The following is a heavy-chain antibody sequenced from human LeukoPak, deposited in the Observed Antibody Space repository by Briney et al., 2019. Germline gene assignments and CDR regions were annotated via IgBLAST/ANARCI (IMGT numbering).Heavy chain of an antibody. CDR1: GFTFDDYN. CDR2: ISFNSGNI. CDR3: VTQGPARRCGHDCYRASS. V-gene: IGHV3-9*01. Sequence: GRSLRLSCAASGFTFDDYNMHWVRQAPGKGLDWVSGISFNSGNIGYADSVKGRFTISRDNAKNFLYLQMNSLRAEDTALYYCVTQGPARRCGHDCYRASSWGQGAMVTVAP. D-gene: IGHD2-21*02. J-gene: IGHJ5*02.